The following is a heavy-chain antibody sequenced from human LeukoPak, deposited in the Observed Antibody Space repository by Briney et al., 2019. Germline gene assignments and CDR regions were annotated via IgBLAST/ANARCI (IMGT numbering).Heavy chain of an antibody. D-gene: IGHD3-22*01. Sequence: GGSLRLSCAASGFTFSSYSMNWVRQAPGKGLEWVSSISSSSSYIYYADSVKGRFTISRDNAKNSLYLQMNSLRAEDTAVYYCARAPTADSSSYYPYYFDYWGQGTLVTVSS. J-gene: IGHJ4*02. CDR3: ARAPTADSSSYYPYYFDY. V-gene: IGHV3-21*01. CDR1: GFTFSSYS. CDR2: ISSSSSYI.